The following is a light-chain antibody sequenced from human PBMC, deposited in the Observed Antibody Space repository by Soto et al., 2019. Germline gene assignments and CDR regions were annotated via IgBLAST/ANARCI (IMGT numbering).Light chain of an antibody. Sequence: DVQMTQSPSSLSASVGDRVTITCGASQSIKKSLNWYQQKPGKAPKLLIYEASTLQSGVPSRFSGSGSGTEFTLTISGLLPEDFAAYHCQQLYTLPFTFGQGTRLEIK. CDR2: EAS. V-gene: IGKV1-9*01. CDR3: QQLYTLPFT. CDR1: QSIKKS. J-gene: IGKJ5*01.